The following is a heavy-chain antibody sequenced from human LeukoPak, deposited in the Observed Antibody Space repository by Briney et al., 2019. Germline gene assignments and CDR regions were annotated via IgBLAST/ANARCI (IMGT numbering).Heavy chain of an antibody. CDR1: GYTFTSYG. D-gene: IGHD4-11*01. V-gene: IGHV1-18*01. CDR2: ISAYNGNT. Sequence: ASVKVSCKASGYTFTSYGISWVRQAPGQGLEWMGWISAYNGNTNYAQKLQGRVTMTTDTSTSTAYMELRSLRSDDTAVYYCARGKIISPTGPYFDYWGQGTLVTVSS. J-gene: IGHJ4*02. CDR3: ARGKIISPTGPYFDY.